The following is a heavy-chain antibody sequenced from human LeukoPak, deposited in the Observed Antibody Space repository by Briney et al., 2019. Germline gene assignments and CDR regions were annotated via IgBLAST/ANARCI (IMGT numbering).Heavy chain of an antibody. CDR1: GYTFTGYY. J-gene: IGHJ6*03. CDR2: INPNSGGT. V-gene: IGHV1-2*02. Sequence: ASVKVSCKASGYTFTGYYMHWVRRAPGQGLEWMGWINPNSGGTNYAQKFQGRVTMTRDTSISTAYMELSRLRSDDTAVYYCARQYSGSWYYYYMDVWGKGTTVTVSS. CDR3: ARQYSGSWYYYYMDV. D-gene: IGHD6-13*01.